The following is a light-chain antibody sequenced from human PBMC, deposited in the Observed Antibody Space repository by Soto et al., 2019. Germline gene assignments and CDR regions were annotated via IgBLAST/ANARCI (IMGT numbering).Light chain of an antibody. CDR3: QQYYSTPLT. V-gene: IGKV4-1*01. CDR1: QSVLYSLNNKNY. CDR2: WAS. J-gene: IGKJ4*01. Sequence: DIVMTQSPDSLAVSLGERATINCKSSQSVLYSLNNKNYLAWYQQKPGQPPKLLIYWASTRDSGVPDRFSGSGSGTDFTLTISSLQAEDVAVYFCQQYYSTPLTFGGGTKVEIK.